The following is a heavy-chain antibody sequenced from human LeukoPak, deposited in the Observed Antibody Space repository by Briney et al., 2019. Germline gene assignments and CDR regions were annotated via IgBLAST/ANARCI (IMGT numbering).Heavy chain of an antibody. D-gene: IGHD6-19*01. V-gene: IGHV3-23*01. CDR2: ISGSGGSA. Sequence: GGSLRLSCAASGFTFSSYAMTWVRQAPGKGLEWVSAISGSGGSAYYADSVKGRFTISRDNSKNTLYLQMNSLRAEDTAVYYCAKVEAVAGDYWGQGTLVTVSS. J-gene: IGHJ4*02. CDR3: AKVEAVAGDY. CDR1: GFTFSSYA.